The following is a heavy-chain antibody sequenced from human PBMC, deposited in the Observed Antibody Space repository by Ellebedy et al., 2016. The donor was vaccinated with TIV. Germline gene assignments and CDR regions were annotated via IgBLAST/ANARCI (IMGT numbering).Heavy chain of an antibody. D-gene: IGHD6-19*01. V-gene: IGHV1-8*02. CDR1: GYTFTSYG. CDR2: MNPNSGKT. CDR3: AVYSSGASSYCYNGLDV. Sequence: ASVKVSCKASGYTFTSYGISWVRQAPGQGLEWMGWMNPNSGKTGYEQKFQGRVTMTWSTSRSTAYMELSSLRSEDTAVYYCAVYSSGASSYCYNGLDVWGQGTTVTVSS. J-gene: IGHJ6*02.